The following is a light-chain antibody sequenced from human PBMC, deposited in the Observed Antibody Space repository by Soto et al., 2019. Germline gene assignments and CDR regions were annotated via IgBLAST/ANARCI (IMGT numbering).Light chain of an antibody. CDR3: QQYGSSPET. V-gene: IGKV3-15*01. CDR2: GAS. CDR1: QSVSSN. Sequence: ETVMTQSPATLSVSPGERATLSCRASQSVSSNLAWYQQRPGQPPRLLIYGASTRATGIPARFSGGGSGTEFTLTISSLQSEDFAVYYCQQYGSSPETFGQGTKVDIK. J-gene: IGKJ1*01.